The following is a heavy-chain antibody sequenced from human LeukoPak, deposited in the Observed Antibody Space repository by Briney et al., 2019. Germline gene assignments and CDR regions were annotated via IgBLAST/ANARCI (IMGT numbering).Heavy chain of an antibody. CDR3: ARTYSSGWGDAFDI. V-gene: IGHV4-61*02. Sequence: NPSQTLSLTCTVSGGSISSGSYYWSWIRQPAGKGLEWIGRIYTSGTTNYNPSLKSRVTMSVDTSKNQFSLKLSSVTAADTAAYYCARTYSSGWGDAFDIWGQGTMVTVSS. D-gene: IGHD6-19*01. CDR1: GGSISSGSYY. CDR2: IYTSGTT. J-gene: IGHJ3*02.